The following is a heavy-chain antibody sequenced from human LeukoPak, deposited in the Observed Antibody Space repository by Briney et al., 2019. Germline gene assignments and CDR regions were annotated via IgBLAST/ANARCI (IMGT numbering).Heavy chain of an antibody. V-gene: IGHV4-59*12. J-gene: IGHJ4*02. CDR1: GGSISSYY. Sequence: SETLSLTCTVSGGSISSYYWSWIRQPPGKGLEWIGYIYHSGSTYYNPSLKSRVTISVDRSKNQFSLKLSSVTAADTAVYYCAREVVPAADWGRYYFDYWGQGTLVTVSS. D-gene: IGHD2-2*01. CDR2: IYHSGST. CDR3: AREVVPAADWGRYYFDY.